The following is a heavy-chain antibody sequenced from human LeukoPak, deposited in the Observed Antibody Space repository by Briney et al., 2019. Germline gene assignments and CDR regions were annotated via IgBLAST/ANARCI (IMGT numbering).Heavy chain of an antibody. J-gene: IGHJ6*03. D-gene: IGHD6-6*01. Sequence: PSETLSRTCSVSGGYLSGYYWNWLRQPPGKGLEWFGYIFYSGNTDYNPSLQSRVTISMDTSKNQFSLRLSSVTAADTAVYYCARASRLGIAALYYMDVWGKGTTVTVSS. CDR3: ARASRLGIAALYYMDV. CDR2: IFYSGNT. V-gene: IGHV4-59*01. CDR1: GGYLSGYY.